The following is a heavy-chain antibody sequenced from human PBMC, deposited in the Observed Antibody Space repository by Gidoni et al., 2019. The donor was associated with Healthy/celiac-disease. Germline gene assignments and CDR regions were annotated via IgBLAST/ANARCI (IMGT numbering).Heavy chain of an antibody. V-gene: IGHV1-69*01. CDR3: AGGYCSGGSCYSFYYYSYGMDV. Sequence: QVQLVQSGAEVKKPGSSVKVSCKAPGGTFSSYAISWVRQAPGQGLEWMGGIIPIFGTANYAQKFQGRVTITADESTSTAYMELSSLRSEDTAVYYCAGGYCSGGSCYSFYYYSYGMDVWGQGTTVTVSS. CDR1: GGTFSSYA. CDR2: IIPIFGTA. D-gene: IGHD2-15*01. J-gene: IGHJ6*02.